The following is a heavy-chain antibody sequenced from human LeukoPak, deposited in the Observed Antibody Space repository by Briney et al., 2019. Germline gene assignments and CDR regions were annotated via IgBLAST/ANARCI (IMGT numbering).Heavy chain of an antibody. CDR2: IYSGGST. CDR1: GFTVSSNY. V-gene: IGHV3-53*01. D-gene: IGHD5-18*01. CDR3: ARDSDRGYSYGPFDY. J-gene: IGHJ4*02. Sequence: GGSLRLSCAASGFTVSSNYMSWVRQAPGKGLEWVSVIYSGGSTYYADSVKGRFTISRDNSKNTLYLQMNSLRAEDTAVYYCARDSDRGYSYGPFDYWGQGTLVTVSS.